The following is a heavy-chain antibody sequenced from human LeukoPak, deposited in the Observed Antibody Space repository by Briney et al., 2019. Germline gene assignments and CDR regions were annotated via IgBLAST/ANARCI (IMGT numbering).Heavy chain of an antibody. CDR1: GFTFSSFG. D-gene: IGHD2-15*01. J-gene: IGHJ5*02. CDR2: ISYDGSNK. Sequence: GGSLRLSCAASGFTFSSFGIHWVRQAPGKGLEWVAVISYDGSNKYYADSVKGRFTISRDNSKNTLYLQIDSLRAEDTALYYCAKSSSDGSCYSVGGCWFDPWGQGTLVTVSS. V-gene: IGHV3-30*18. CDR3: AKSSSDGSCYSVGGCWFDP.